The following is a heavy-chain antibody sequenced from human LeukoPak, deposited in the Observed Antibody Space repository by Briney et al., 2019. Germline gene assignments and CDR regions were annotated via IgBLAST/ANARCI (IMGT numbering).Heavy chain of an antibody. CDR1: GFSVSNNY. J-gene: IGHJ4*02. CDR2: ISGGSTYI. Sequence: PGGSLGLSCAASGFSVSNNYMSWVRQAPGKGLEWVSSISGGSTYILYADSVKGRFTISRDDAKNSLYLQMNSLRAEDTAVYYCAREERGLAIDYWGQGTLVTVSS. D-gene: IGHD6-19*01. V-gene: IGHV3-21*01. CDR3: AREERGLAIDY.